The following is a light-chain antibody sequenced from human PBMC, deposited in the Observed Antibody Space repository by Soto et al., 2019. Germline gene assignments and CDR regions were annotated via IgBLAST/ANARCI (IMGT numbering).Light chain of an antibody. CDR1: QSVISN. Sequence: ELVLLQSPATLSLSPGASAALSCRASQSVISNLAWYQQKPGQAHRLLIYGASTRATGIPARFSGSGSGTEFTLTISSLQSEDFAVYYCKQYNNWRWTVGKGNKVDIK. V-gene: IGKV3-15*01. CDR2: GAS. CDR3: KQYNNWRWT. J-gene: IGKJ1*01.